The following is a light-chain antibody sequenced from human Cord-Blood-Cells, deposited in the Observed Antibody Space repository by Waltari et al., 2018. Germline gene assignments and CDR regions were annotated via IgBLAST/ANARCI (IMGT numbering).Light chain of an antibody. V-gene: IGKV1-39*01. CDR2: AAS. J-gene: IGKJ2*01. CDR3: QQSYSTPYT. CDR1: QSISSY. Sequence: DIQMTQSPSSLSASVGARVTITCRASQSISSYLNWYKQKPGQAPKLLIYAASSLQSGVPSRVSGSGSGTDFTLTISCLQPEDFATYYCQQSYSTPYTFGQGTKLEIK.